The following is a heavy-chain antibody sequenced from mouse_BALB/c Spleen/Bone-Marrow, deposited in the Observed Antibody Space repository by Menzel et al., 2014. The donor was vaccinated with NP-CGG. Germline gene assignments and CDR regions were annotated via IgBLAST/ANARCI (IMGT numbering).Heavy chain of an antibody. V-gene: IGHV1-26*01. CDR1: GYTFTDXY. Sequence: EVQLQQSGPELVKPGASVKMSCKASGYTFTDXYXNRVKQSHGKSLEWIGDINPNSGDTFYNQKFKGKATLTVDKSSNTAYIQLNSLTSEDSAVYFCTRSRAMDNWGQGTSVTVSS. CDR3: TRSRAMDN. CDR2: INPNSGDT. J-gene: IGHJ4*01.